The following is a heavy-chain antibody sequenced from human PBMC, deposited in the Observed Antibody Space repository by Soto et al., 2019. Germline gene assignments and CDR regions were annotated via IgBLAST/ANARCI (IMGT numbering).Heavy chain of an antibody. CDR1: GGTFSSYT. CDR2: IIPILGIA. D-gene: IGHD2-21*02. J-gene: IGHJ4*02. CDR3: ARDLSYCCGDCIDY. V-gene: IGHV1-69*08. Sequence: QVQLVQSGAEVKKPGSSVKVSCKASGGTFSSYTSSWVRQAPGQGLEWMGRIIPILGIANYAQKFQGRVTITADKSTSTAYMELSSLRSEDTAVYYCARDLSYCCGDCIDYWGQGTLVTVSS.